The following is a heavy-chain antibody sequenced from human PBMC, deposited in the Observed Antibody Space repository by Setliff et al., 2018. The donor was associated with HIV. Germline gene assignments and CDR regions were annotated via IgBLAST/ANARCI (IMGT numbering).Heavy chain of an antibody. J-gene: IGHJ4*02. CDR3: ARAVYYFDF. CDR1: GGSITSGSDY. V-gene: IGHV4-61*01. Sequence: PSETLSLTCTVSGGSITSGSDYWSWIRQPPGKGLEWIGYIYYSGSTNYNPSLKSRVTISLGMSTSQFSLRLSSVTAADTAVYYCARAVYYFDFWGQGTLVTVSS. D-gene: IGHD1-20*01. CDR2: IYYSGST.